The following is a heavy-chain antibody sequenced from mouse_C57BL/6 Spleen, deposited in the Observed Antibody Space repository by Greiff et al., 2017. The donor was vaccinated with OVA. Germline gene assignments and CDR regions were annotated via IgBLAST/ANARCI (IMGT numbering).Heavy chain of an antibody. CDR2: ISSGSSTI. V-gene: IGHV5-17*01. CDR3: ARDYGSSGDLCFDV. CDR1: GFTFSDYG. D-gene: IGHD1-1*01. Sequence: EVMLVEPGGGLVKPGGSLKLSCAASGFTFSDYGMHWVRQAPEKGLEWVAYISSGSSTINYTDTVKGRFTISRDNAENTLYMQMTSLRSEDTAVYYCARDYGSSGDLCFDVWGTGTTVTVSS. J-gene: IGHJ1*03.